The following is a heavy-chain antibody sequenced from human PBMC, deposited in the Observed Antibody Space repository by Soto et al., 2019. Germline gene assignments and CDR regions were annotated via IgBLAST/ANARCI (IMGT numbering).Heavy chain of an antibody. CDR2: ISAYNGNT. D-gene: IGHD2-2*02. CDR1: CFTFPSYG. J-gene: IGHJ6*02. CDR3: ARGLIVVPAAIVGMDV. V-gene: IGHV1-18*01. Sequence: SVKVSCKVSCFTFPSYGSSWVRQDPGQGLEWMGWISAYNGNTNYAQKLQGRVTMTTDTSTITAYMELRSLRSDDTAVYYCARGLIVVPAAIVGMDVWVQGPKVTVSS.